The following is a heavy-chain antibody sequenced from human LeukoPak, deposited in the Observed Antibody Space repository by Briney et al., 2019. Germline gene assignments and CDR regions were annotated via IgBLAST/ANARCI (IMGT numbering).Heavy chain of an antibody. V-gene: IGHV3-64*01. CDR3: ARDSGSLGYCSGGSCPHFDY. CDR1: GFTFSGYA. J-gene: IGHJ4*02. CDR2: ISSGGGST. Sequence: PGGSLRLSCAASGFTFSGYAMHWVRQAPGKGLGYVSTISSGGGSTYYANSVKGRFTISRDNSKNTLYLQMGSLRAEDMAVYYCARDSGSLGYCSGGSCPHFDYWGQGTLVTVSS. D-gene: IGHD2-15*01.